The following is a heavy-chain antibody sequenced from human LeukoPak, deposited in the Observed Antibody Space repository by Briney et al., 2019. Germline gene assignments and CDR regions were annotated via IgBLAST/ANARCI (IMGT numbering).Heavy chain of an antibody. D-gene: IGHD3-22*01. V-gene: IGHV2-5*02. Sequence: SAPTLMNPTPTLTLTCTFSGFSLRTPGVGVGWIRQPPGKALEWLALIYWDDDTLYSPSLKSRLTITKDTSKNQVVLTMTNMDPVDRATYYCARHPHRSGYWAWVGGPPAASAFDYWGQGTLVTVSS. CDR2: IYWDDDT. CDR1: GFSLRTPGVG. CDR3: ARHPHRSGYWAWVGGPPAASAFDY. J-gene: IGHJ4*02.